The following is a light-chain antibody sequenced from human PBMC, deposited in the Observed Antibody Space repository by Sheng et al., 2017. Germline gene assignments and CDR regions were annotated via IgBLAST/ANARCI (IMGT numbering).Light chain of an antibody. CDR3: SSYTSSSTLV. Sequence: QSALTQSASVSGSPGQSITISCTGTSSDVGGYNFVSWYQQHPGKAPKLMIYDVSNRPSGVSNRFSGSKSGNTASLTISGLQAADEADYYCSSYTSSSTLVFGGGTKLTVL. V-gene: IGLV2-14*03. J-gene: IGLJ2*01. CDR2: DVS. CDR1: SSDVGGYNF.